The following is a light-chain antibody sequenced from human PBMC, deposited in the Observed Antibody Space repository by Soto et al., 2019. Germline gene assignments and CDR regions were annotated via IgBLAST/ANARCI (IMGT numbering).Light chain of an antibody. CDR3: SSYTSSNTLR. V-gene: IGLV2-14*01. Sequence: QSALTQPASVSGSPGQSITISCTGTRSDVGGYNYVSWYQHHPGKVPKLMIYEVSNRPSGVSNRVSGSKSGTTASLTISGLQAEDEADYSCSSYTSSNTLRFGGGTKLTVL. CDR1: RSDVGGYNY. J-gene: IGLJ3*02. CDR2: EVS.